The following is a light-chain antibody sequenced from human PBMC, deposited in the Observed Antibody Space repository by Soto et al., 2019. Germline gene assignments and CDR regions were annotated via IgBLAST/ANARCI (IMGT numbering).Light chain of an antibody. CDR3: QQRSSWPRT. J-gene: IGKJ1*01. CDR2: DAS. V-gene: IGKV3-11*01. Sequence: EIVLTQSPATLSVSPGERATLSCRASQSVRSYLAWYQQTPGQAPRLLIYDASNRATGIPARFSGCGSGTDFTLTISSLEPEDFAVYYCQQRSSWPRTFGQGTKVEVK. CDR1: QSVRSY.